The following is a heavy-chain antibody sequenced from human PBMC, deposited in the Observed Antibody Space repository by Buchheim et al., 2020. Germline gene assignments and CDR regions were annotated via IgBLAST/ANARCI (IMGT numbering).Heavy chain of an antibody. D-gene: IGHD3-3*01. CDR2: IIPISETA. V-gene: IGHV1-69*06. J-gene: IGHJ4*02. Sequence: QVQLVQSGAEVKKPGSSVKVSCKASGGSFSSYAISWVRQAPGQGLEWMGEIIPISETANYAQKFQDRVPITADKSTSTAYMELSSLRSEDTAIYYCARGLSVLSGYFGYWGQGTL. CDR1: GGSFSSYA. CDR3: ARGLSVLSGYFGY.